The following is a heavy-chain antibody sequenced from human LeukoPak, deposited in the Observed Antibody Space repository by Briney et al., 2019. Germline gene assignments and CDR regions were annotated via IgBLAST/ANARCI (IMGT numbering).Heavy chain of an antibody. D-gene: IGHD6-13*01. J-gene: IGHJ4*02. CDR3: AKRGAYSNNWSISLDY. CDR1: GFTFSTYA. CDR2: VSERGDTT. V-gene: IGHV3-23*01. Sequence: GGCLSLSCVASGFTFSTYAMGWVRPVPGKGLEWVSSVSERGDTTYYADSVKGRFTISRDHSKNTIYLQMSSLRAEDTAVYYCAKRGAYSNNWSISLDYWGQGTLVTVSS.